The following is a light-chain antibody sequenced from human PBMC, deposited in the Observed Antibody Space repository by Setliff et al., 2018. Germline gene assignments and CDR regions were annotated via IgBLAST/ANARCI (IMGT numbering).Light chain of an antibody. CDR1: SSDVGGYDY. V-gene: IGLV2-14*03. CDR2: DVT. CDR3: SSYTVGSTLSV. Sequence: QSALPQPASVSGSPGQSITFSCTGSSSDVGGYDYVSWYQQHPGKAPKLLIYDVTNRPSGVSNRFSGSKSGNTASLTISGLQAEGEAEYFCSSYTVGSTLSVFGTGTKVTVL. J-gene: IGLJ1*01.